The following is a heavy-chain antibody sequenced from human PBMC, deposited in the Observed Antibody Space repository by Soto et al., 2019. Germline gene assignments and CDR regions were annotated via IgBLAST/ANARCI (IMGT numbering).Heavy chain of an antibody. J-gene: IGHJ4*02. D-gene: IGHD5-12*01. V-gene: IGHV3-23*01. Sequence: GGSLRLSCAASGFTFSSYAMSWVRQAPGKGLEWVSAISGSGGSTYYADSVKGRFTISRDNSKNTLYLQMNSLRAEDTAVYYCAKDHRGYSGYDRGLFDYWGQGTLVTVSS. CDR3: AKDHRGYSGYDRGLFDY. CDR1: GFTFSSYA. CDR2: ISGSGGST.